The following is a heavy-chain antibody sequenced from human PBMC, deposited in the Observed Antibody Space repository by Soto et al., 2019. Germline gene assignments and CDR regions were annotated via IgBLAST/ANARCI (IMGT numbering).Heavy chain of an antibody. CDR2: IYYSGST. Sequence: PSETLSLTCTVSGGSISSYYWSWIRQPPGKGLEWIGYIYYSGSTNYNPSLKSRVTISVDTSKNQFSLKLSSVTAADTAVYYRARHLYGDYLDYWGQGTLVTVSS. CDR3: ARHLYGDYLDY. CDR1: GGSISSYY. V-gene: IGHV4-59*01. D-gene: IGHD4-17*01. J-gene: IGHJ4*02.